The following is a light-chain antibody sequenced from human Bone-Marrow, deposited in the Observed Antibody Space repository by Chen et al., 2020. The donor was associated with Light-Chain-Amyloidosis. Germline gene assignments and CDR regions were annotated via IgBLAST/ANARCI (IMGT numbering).Light chain of an antibody. Sequence: EIVLTQPPGTLPLSPGEGANLSCRASQTISSNYLTWYQQKFGQAPRLLIYGSSSRATGIPDRFTGSGSGTDFTLTLNGLEPEDFAMYYCQQYGTSPLTFGGGTKVEIK. CDR1: QTISSNY. V-gene: IGKV3-20*01. CDR3: QQYGTSPLT. CDR2: GSS. J-gene: IGKJ4*01.